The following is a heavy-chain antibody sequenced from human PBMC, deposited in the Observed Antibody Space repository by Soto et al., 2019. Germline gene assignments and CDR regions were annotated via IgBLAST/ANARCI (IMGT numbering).Heavy chain of an antibody. Sequence: QVQLQESGPGLVKPSQTLSLTCTVSGGSISSGGYYWSWIRQHPGKGLEWIGYIYYSGSTYYNPSLKSRVTISVDTSKNQFSLKLSSVTAADTAVYYCASTYYYDSSGVFGQEYYYFDYWGQGTLVTVSS. CDR3: ASTYYYDSSGVFGQEYYYFDY. CDR1: GGSISSGGYY. CDR2: IYYSGST. V-gene: IGHV4-31*03. D-gene: IGHD3-22*01. J-gene: IGHJ4*02.